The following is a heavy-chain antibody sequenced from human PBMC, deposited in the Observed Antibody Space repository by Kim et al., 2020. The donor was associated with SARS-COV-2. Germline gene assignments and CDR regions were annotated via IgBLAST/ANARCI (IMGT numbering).Heavy chain of an antibody. Sequence: ASVKVSCKASGYTFTNYYLHWVRQAPGQGLEWMGIINPSGGSTNYAQKFQGRVTMTRDTSTSTVYMELSSLKSEDTAVYYCARGNYGSGSSYFTSNWFDPWGQGTLVTVPS. V-gene: IGHV1-46*03. J-gene: IGHJ5*02. CDR3: ARGNYGSGSSYFTSNWFDP. D-gene: IGHD3-10*01. CDR2: INPSGGST. CDR1: GYTFTNYY.